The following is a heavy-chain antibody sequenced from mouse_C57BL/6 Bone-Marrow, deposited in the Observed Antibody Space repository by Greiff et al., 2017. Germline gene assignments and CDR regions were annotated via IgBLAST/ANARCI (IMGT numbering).Heavy chain of an antibody. J-gene: IGHJ4*01. D-gene: IGHD2-5*01. CDR1: GFSFNTYA. Sequence: EVKLVESGGGLVQPKGSLKLSCAASGFSFNTYAMNWFRQAPGKGLEWVARIRSKSNNYATYYADSVKDRFTISRDDSESMLYLQMNNLKTEDTAMYYCVSAYYSNYEREMDYWGQGTSVTVSS. V-gene: IGHV10-1*01. CDR3: VSAYYSNYEREMDY. CDR2: IRSKSNNYAT.